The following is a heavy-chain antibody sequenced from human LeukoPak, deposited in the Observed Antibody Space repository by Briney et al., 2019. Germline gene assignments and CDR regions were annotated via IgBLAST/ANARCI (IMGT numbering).Heavy chain of an antibody. V-gene: IGHV3-23*01. Sequence: GGSLRLSCAASGFTFSVSVMNWVRQVPGKGLEWVSGISSSGDNTYYADFVKGRFTISRDNHKNTLHLQMNSLRAEDTALYYCAKDKGYGDYHDAFDIWGQGTMVTVSS. CDR1: GFTFSVSV. J-gene: IGHJ3*02. CDR3: AKDKGYGDYHDAFDI. CDR2: ISSSGDNT. D-gene: IGHD4-17*01.